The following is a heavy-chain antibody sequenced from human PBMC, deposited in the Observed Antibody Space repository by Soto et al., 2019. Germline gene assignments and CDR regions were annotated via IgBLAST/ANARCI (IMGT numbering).Heavy chain of an antibody. CDR1: GYTFTRHG. J-gene: IGHJ4*02. D-gene: IGHD2-2*01. CDR3: ARGPTSSRVDY. CDR2: INPYNGNT. V-gene: IGHV1-18*01. Sequence: QVQLVQSGAEVKKPGASVKVSCKSSGYTFTRHGINWVRQAPGQVLEWLGWINPYNGNTKYAQKVQGRVTMTTDTSTSTAYMDLRSLRSDDTAVYYCARGPTSSRVDYWGQGTLVTVSS.